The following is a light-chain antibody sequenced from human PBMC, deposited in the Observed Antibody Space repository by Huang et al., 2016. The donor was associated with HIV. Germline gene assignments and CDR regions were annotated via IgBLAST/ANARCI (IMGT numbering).Light chain of an antibody. CDR2: GAS. V-gene: IGKV3-15*01. CDR3: QQYNNWPGYT. J-gene: IGKJ2*01. CDR1: QSVSST. Sequence: EIVMTQSPATLSVSPGERATLSCRDSQSVSSTLAWYQQKPCQSPRLLIYGASTRATGIPASFSGSGSGTEFTLTISSLQSEDFAVYYCQQYNNWPGYTFGQGTKLEIK.